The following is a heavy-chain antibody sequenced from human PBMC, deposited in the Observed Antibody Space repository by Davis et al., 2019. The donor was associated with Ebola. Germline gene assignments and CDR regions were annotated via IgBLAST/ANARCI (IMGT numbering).Heavy chain of an antibody. CDR2: IYYSGST. V-gene: IGHV4-59*08. J-gene: IGHJ4*02. CDR1: GGSISSYY. Sequence: PSETLSLTCTVSGGSISSYYWSWIRQPPGKGLEWIGYIYYSGSTNYNPSLKSRVTISVDTSKNQFSLKLSSVTAADTAVYYCARASGSYQFDYWGQGTLVTVSS. CDR3: ARASGSYQFDY. D-gene: IGHD1-26*01.